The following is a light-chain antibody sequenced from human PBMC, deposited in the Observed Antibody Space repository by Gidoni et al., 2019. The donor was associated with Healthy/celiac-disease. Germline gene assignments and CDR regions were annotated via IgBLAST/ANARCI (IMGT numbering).Light chain of an antibody. J-gene: IGKJ5*01. CDR3: QQRSNWPPFT. CDR2: DAS. V-gene: IGKV3-11*01. Sequence: EIVLTQSPANLSLSPGERATLSCRASQSVSSYLAWYQQKPGQAPRLLIYDASNRATGIPARFSGSGSGTDFTLTISSLEPEDFAVYYCQQRSNWPPFTFGQGTRLEIK. CDR1: QSVSSY.